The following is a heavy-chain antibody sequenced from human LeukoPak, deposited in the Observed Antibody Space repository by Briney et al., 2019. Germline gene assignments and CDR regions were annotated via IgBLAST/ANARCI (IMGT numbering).Heavy chain of an antibody. D-gene: IGHD6-19*01. J-gene: IGHJ6*02. CDR2: ISYDGSNK. V-gene: IGHV3-30-3*01. Sequence: GGSLRLSCAASGFTFGSYWMSWVRQTPGKGLEWVAVISYDGSNKYYADSVKGRFTISRDNSKNTLYLQMNSLRAEDTAVYYCARDLGWYVPPDGMDVWGQGTTVTVSS. CDR1: GFTFGSYW. CDR3: ARDLGWYVPPDGMDV.